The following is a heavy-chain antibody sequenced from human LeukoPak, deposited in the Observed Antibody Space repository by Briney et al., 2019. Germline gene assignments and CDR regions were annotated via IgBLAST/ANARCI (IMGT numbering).Heavy chain of an antibody. J-gene: IGHJ4*02. CDR3: AKDRSSSARED. Sequence: GASVKVSCKTSGFTFTSYGISWVRPAPGQGLEWVGWISGYNGNTNYAQKFRGRLTMTTDTSTTTAYMELRSLRSDDTAVYYCAKDRSSSAREDWGQGTLVTVSS. CDR1: GFTFTSYG. CDR2: ISGYNGNT. V-gene: IGHV1-18*01. D-gene: IGHD6-13*01.